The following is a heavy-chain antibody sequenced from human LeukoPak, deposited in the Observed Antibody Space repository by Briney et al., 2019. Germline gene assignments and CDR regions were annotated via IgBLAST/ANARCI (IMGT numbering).Heavy chain of an antibody. J-gene: IGHJ5*02. CDR1: GGSISSTSYY. CDR2: IYYRGST. D-gene: IGHD2-2*01. Sequence: PSETLSLTCTVSGGSISSTSYYWGWIRQPPGKGLEWIGSIYYRGSTYYNPSLKSRVTISVDTSKNQFSLKLSSVTAADTAVYYXXXXPYQLXXXXXXXPWGQXTLVXXXS. V-gene: IGHV4-39*01. CDR3: XXXPYQLXXXXXXXP.